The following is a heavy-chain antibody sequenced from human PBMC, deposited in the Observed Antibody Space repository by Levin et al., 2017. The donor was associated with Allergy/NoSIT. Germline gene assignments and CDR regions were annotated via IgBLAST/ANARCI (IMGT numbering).Heavy chain of an antibody. CDR1: GFTFDDYG. J-gene: IGHJ6*02. CDR3: VRDDSNNFSYGMDV. Sequence: GGSLRLSCAASGFTFDDYGMSWVRQGPGKGLEWVSGINWIGGSTGYADSVKGRFTISRDNAKNSLYLQMNSLRVEDTAIYYCVRDDSNNFSYGMDVWGQGTTVTVSS. CDR2: INWIGGST. D-gene: IGHD1-1*01. V-gene: IGHV3-20*04.